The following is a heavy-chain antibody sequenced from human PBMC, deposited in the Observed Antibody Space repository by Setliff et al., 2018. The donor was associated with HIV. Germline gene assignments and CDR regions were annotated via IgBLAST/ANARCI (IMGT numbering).Heavy chain of an antibody. CDR3: ARDDRCSGDTCYYY. V-gene: IGHV4-59*12. CDR1: DASISNYH. Sequence: SETLSLTCTVSDASISNYHWSWIRQPPGKELEWIGYIYYSGSTNYNPSLKSRVTISVDTSKNQFSLKLTSVAATDTAVYYCARDDRCSGDTCYYYWGQGALVTVSS. J-gene: IGHJ4*02. D-gene: IGHD2-15*01. CDR2: IYYSGST.